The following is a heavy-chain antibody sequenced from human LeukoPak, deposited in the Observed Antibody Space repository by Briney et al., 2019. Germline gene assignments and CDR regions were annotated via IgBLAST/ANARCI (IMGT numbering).Heavy chain of an antibody. CDR3: ARDAPATVRATYCYGMDV. J-gene: IGHJ6*02. D-gene: IGHD4-11*01. V-gene: IGHV1-18*01. Sequence: GASVKVSCKASGYSFTSYGISWMRQAPGQGLEWMGWISAYNGNANYAQELQDRVTMTTDTSTSTAYMELRSLRSDDTAVYYCARDAPATVRATYCYGMDVWGQGTTVTVSS. CDR2: ISAYNGNA. CDR1: GYSFTSYG.